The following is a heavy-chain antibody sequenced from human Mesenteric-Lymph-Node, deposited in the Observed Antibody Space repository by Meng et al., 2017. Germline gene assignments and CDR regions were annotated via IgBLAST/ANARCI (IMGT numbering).Heavy chain of an antibody. CDR3: AASPYCSGGSCYGFWWFDP. Sequence: KISCKASGFTFTSSAVQWVRQARGQRLEWIGWIVVGSGNTNYAQKFQERVTITRDMSTSTAYMELSSLRSEDTAVYYCAASPYCSGGSCYGFWWFDPWGQGTLVTVSS. J-gene: IGHJ5*02. D-gene: IGHD2-15*01. V-gene: IGHV1-58*01. CDR2: IVVGSGNT. CDR1: GFTFTSSA.